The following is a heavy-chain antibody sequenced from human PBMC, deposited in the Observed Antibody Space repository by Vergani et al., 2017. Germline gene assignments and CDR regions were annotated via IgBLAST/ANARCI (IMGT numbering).Heavy chain of an antibody. CDR3: ARDLVGGYCSSTSCKQPWDAFDI. CDR1: GFPFRPAC. D-gene: IGHD2-2*01. V-gene: IGHV3-15*07. J-gene: IGHJ3*02. CDR2: IKSKTDGGTT. Sequence: EVQLVESGGGLVQPRGSLRLSCAASGFPFRPACLHSLRHPPSPPLHFLSRIKSKTDGGTTDYAAPVKGRFTISRDDSKNTLYLQMNSLKTEDTAVYYCARDLVGGYCSSTSCKQPWDAFDIWGQGTMVTVSS.